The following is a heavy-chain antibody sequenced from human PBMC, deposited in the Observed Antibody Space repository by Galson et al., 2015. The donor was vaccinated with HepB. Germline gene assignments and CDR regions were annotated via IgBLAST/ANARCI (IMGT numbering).Heavy chain of an antibody. D-gene: IGHD3-10*01. CDR2: ISPDGGNK. J-gene: IGHJ4*02. CDR1: GFTFSSYG. Sequence: SLRLSCAASGFTFSSYGMHWVRQAPGKGLEWVAVISPDGGNKFYADSVKGRFTISRDNSKNTLYLQMNSLRTEDTAVHYCAKDPQYDIGVIAHWGQGTLVTVSS. V-gene: IGHV3-30*18. CDR3: AKDPQYDIGVIAH.